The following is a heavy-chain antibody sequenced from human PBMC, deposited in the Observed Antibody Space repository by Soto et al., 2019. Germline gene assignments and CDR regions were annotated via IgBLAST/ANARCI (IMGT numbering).Heavy chain of an antibody. Sequence: GVSLRLSCAASGFTFSSYAMSWVRQAPGKGLEWVSAISGSGGSTYYADSVKGRFTISRDNSKNTLYLQMNSLRAEDTAVYYCAKDRAAAGTYVEFDYWGQGTLVTVSS. CDR1: GFTFSSYA. CDR2: ISGSGGST. CDR3: AKDRAAAGTYVEFDY. J-gene: IGHJ4*02. D-gene: IGHD6-13*01. V-gene: IGHV3-23*01.